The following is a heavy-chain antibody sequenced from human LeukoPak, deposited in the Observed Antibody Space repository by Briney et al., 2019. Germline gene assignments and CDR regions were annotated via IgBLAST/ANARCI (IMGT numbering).Heavy chain of an antibody. Sequence: PGGSLRLSCAASGFIFSNYWMQWVRQAPGKGLEWVANIRQDGSETYYVDSVKGRFTISRDNAKNSLYLQMNSLRAEDTAVYYCARGQYQLLSSVLFWGQGTLVTVSS. V-gene: IGHV3-7*01. CDR2: IRQDGSET. J-gene: IGHJ4*02. CDR3: ARGQYQLLSSVLF. D-gene: IGHD2-2*01. CDR1: GFIFSNYW.